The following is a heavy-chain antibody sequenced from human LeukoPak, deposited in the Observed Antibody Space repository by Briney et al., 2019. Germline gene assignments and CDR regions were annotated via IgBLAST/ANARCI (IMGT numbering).Heavy chain of an antibody. D-gene: IGHD3-22*01. CDR2: INPNSGGT. J-gene: IGHJ3*02. V-gene: IGHV1-2*02. CDR1: GYTFTGYY. CDR3: ARLLRDSSGYYGAFDI. Sequence: ASVKVSCKASGYTFTGYYMHWVRQAPGQGLEWMGWINPNSGGTNYAQKFQGRVTMTRDTSISTAYMELSRLRSDDTAVYYCARLLRDSSGYYGAFDIWGQGTMVTVSS.